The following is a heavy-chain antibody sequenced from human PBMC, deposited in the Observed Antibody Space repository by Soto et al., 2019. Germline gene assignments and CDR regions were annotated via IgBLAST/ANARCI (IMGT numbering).Heavy chain of an antibody. CDR1: GFTSSSYS. Sequence: GGSLRLSCAASGFTSSSYSMNWVRQAPGKGLEWVSSISSSSSYIYYADSVKGRFTISRDNAKNSLYLQMNSLRAEDTAVYYCARAGIAADSPWGQGTLVTVSS. J-gene: IGHJ5*02. D-gene: IGHD6-13*01. CDR2: ISSSSSYI. V-gene: IGHV3-21*01. CDR3: ARAGIAADSP.